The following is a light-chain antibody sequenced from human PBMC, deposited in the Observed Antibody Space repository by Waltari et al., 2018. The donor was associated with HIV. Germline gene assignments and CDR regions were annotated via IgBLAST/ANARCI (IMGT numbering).Light chain of an antibody. CDR1: QSISSW. Sequence: GDRVTITCRASQSISSWLAWYQQKPGKAPDLLIYKASTLESGVPSRFSGSGSGTEFTLTISSLQPDDVATYYCQQYNSYPWTFGQGTKVEIK. V-gene: IGKV1-5*03. J-gene: IGKJ1*01. CDR3: QQYNSYPWT. CDR2: KAS.